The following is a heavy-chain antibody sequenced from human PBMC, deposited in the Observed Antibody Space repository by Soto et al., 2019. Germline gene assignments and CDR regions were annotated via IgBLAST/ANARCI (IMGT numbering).Heavy chain of an antibody. J-gene: IGHJ5*02. CDR3: VRSRPSCGGDCLPLDL. V-gene: IGHV3-13*04. D-gene: IGHD2-21*02. CDR1: GFTFSTYD. Sequence: EVQLVESGGGLVQPGGSLRLSCAASGFTFSTYDMHWVRLETGRGLEWVSAFHTAGDTHYADSVKGRFTITRDNARNSLYLQMNSLRVGDTAVYHCVRSRPSCGGDCLPLDLWGQGTLVTVSS. CDR2: FHTAGDT.